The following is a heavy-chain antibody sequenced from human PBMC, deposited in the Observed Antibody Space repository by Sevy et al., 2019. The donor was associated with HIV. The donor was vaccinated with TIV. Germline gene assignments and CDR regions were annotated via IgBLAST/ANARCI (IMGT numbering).Heavy chain of an antibody. D-gene: IGHD3-22*01. J-gene: IGHJ6*02. V-gene: IGHV3-21*01. Sequence: GGSLRLPCAASGFTFSVYSMNWVRQAPGKGLEWVSSISSSFYINYADSVKGRFTISRDNAKNSLYLKMNSLRADDTAVYYCVQEIGAKNHVWGQGTTVTVSS. CDR1: GFTFSVYS. CDR3: VQEIGAKNHV. CDR2: ISSSFYI.